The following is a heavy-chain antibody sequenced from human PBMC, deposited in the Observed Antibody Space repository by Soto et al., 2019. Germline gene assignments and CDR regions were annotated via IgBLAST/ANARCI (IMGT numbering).Heavy chain of an antibody. D-gene: IGHD6-19*01. CDR1: GGSISSYY. CDR2: ISYSGST. Sequence: QVQLQESGPGLVKPSETLSLNCTVSGGSISSYYWSWIRQPPGKGMEWIGYISYSGSTNYNPSLKSRVTISVDTSKTKFTPKLSSVTAADTAVYYCARGPQTGRAGAGSGRGDFDYWGQGTLVTVSS. CDR3: ARGPQTGRAGAGSGRGDFDY. V-gene: IGHV4-59*01. J-gene: IGHJ4*02.